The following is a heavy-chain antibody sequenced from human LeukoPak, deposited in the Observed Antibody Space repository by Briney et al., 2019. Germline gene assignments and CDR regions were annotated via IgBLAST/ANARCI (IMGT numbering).Heavy chain of an antibody. CDR2: IYYSGST. D-gene: IGHD5-18*01. CDR1: GGSISSSSYY. V-gene: IGHV4-39*01. Sequence: SETLSLTRTVSGGSISSSSYYWGWIRQPPGKGLEWIGSIYYSGSTYYNPSLKSRVTISVDTSKNQFSLKLSSVTAADTAVYYCARLSGYSSRLGEYYFDYWGQGTLVTVSS. CDR3: ARLSGYSSRLGEYYFDY. J-gene: IGHJ4*02.